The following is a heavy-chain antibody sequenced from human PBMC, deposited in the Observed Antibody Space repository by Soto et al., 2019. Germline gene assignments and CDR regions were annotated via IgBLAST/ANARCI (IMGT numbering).Heavy chain of an antibody. CDR1: GGSISSSSYY. J-gene: IGHJ5*02. D-gene: IGHD5-18*01. CDR3: ARLPRIQLWLGWLDP. V-gene: IGHV4-39*01. CDR2: INYSGST. Sequence: QLQLQESGPGLVKPSETLSLTCTVSGGSISSSSYYWGWIRQPPGKGLEWIGTINYSGSTYYNPSLNRRVTLSVDTSKNQFSLKVGSVTAADTAIYYCARLPRIQLWLGWLDPWGQGTLVTVSS.